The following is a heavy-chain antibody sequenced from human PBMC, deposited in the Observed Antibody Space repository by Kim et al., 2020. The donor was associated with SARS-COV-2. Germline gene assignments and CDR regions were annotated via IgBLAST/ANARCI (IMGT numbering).Heavy chain of an antibody. CDR3: ARDNDGSSWGRGMDV. Sequence: GGSRRLSCAASGFTFSSYGMHWVRQAPGKGLEWVAVIWYDGSNKYYADSVKGRFTISRDNSKNTLYLQMNSLRAEDTAVYYCARDNDGSSWGRGMDVWGQGTTVTVSS. CDR2: IWYDGSNK. CDR1: GFTFSSYG. D-gene: IGHD6-13*01. J-gene: IGHJ6*02. V-gene: IGHV3-33*01.